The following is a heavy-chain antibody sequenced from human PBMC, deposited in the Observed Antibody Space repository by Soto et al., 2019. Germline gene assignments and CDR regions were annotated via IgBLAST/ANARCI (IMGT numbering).Heavy chain of an antibody. D-gene: IGHD5-18*01. CDR1: GFMFSAYW. V-gene: IGHV3-7*01. Sequence: GGSLRLSCAASGFMFSAYWMSWVRQAPGKGLEWVANIHGDGGKIYYVDSVKGRFTISRDNAKRSLYLQMNSLRAEDTAVYYCARGFYGGYTYGPGDYWGQGALVTVSS. J-gene: IGHJ4*02. CDR2: IHGDGGKI. CDR3: ARGFYGGYTYGPGDY.